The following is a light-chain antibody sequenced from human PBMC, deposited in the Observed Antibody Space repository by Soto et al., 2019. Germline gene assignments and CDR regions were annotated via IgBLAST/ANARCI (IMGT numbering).Light chain of an antibody. CDR2: EVS. J-gene: IGLJ2*01. CDR3: ISYTSNSTVV. V-gene: IGLV2-14*01. CDR1: SSDVGGYNY. Sequence: QSALTQPASVSGSPGQSITISCTGTSSDVGGYNYVSWYQQHPGKAPKLMIYEVSNRPSGVSNRFSGSKSGNTASLTISGLQVEDEDDYYCISYTSNSTVVFGGGTKLTVL.